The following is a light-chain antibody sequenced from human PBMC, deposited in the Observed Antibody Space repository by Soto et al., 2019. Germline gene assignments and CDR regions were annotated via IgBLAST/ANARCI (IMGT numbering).Light chain of an antibody. CDR2: EVT. CDR1: IDDVGGYDY. J-gene: IGLJ1*01. V-gene: IGLV2-14*01. CDR3: SSYTSITTYV. Sequence: QSALTQPASVSGSPGQSITISCTGTIDDVGGYDYVSWYQQYPGTAPKLIIYEVTYRPSGVSTRFSGSKSGNTASLTISGLQSEDEADYYCSSYTSITTYVFGSGTMVTVL.